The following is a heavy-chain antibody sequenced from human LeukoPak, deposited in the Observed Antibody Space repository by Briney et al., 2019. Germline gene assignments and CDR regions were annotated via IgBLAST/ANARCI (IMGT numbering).Heavy chain of an antibody. Sequence: SQTLSLTCTVSGGSISSGGYYWRWIRQHPGKGLAWIGYIYYSGSTYYNPSLKSRVTISVDTSKNQFSLKLSSVTAADTAVYYCARDSNQGAFDIWGQGTMVTVSS. CDR2: IYYSGST. CDR3: ARDSNQGAFDI. CDR1: GGSISSGGYY. V-gene: IGHV4-31*03. J-gene: IGHJ3*02.